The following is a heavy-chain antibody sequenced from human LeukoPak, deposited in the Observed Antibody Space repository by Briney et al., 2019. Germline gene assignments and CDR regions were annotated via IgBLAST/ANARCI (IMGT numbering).Heavy chain of an antibody. V-gene: IGHV4-34*01. CDR1: GGSFSGYY. CDR2: INHSGST. D-gene: IGHD6-19*01. Sequence: SETLSLTCAVYGGSFSGYYWSWIRQPPGKGLEWIGEINHSGSTNYNPSLKSRVTISVDTSKNQFSLKLSSVTAADTAVYYCARSISSGWKNYGMDVWGQGTTVTVSS. J-gene: IGHJ6*02. CDR3: ARSISSGWKNYGMDV.